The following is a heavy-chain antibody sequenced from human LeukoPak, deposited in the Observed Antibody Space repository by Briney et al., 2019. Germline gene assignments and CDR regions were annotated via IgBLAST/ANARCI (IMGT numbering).Heavy chain of an antibody. D-gene: IGHD2-15*01. CDR2: VNSNSGGT. CDR1: GYRFSHYY. CDR3: ARGYCSGGSCYHFDS. Sequence: ASVKVSCTPSGYRFSHYYMHWVRQAPGQGLEWMGWVNSNSGGTHYAQKFEGRVSMTRDTSISTAYMELSRLKSDDTALYYCARGYCSGGSCYHFDSWGQGTLVTVSS. V-gene: IGHV1-2*02. J-gene: IGHJ4*02.